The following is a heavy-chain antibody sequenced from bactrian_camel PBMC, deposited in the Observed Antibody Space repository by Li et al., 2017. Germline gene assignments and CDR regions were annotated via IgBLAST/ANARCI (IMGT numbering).Heavy chain of an antibody. D-gene: IGHD6*01. CDR1: GYDKPNYC. V-gene: IGHV3S53*01. Sequence: QLVESGGDSVQAGGSLRLSCEGTGYDKPNYCLGWFRLAPGKEHEEVAGIESDGRTTYADSVKGRFTISKDNAENTLYLQMNSLSPDDTAKYYCSAVDFDESPPVGACTAQEAVFFWSLGPGNPGHRL. CDR2: IESDGRT. J-gene: IGHJ6*01. CDR3: SAVDFDESPPVGACTAQEAVFFWS.